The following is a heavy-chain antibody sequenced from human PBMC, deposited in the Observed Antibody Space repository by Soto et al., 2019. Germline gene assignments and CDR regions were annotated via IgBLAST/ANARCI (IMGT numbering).Heavy chain of an antibody. J-gene: IGHJ5*02. CDR2: ISYDGSNK. CDR3: ARDNGIAGSFDP. CDR1: GFTFSSYA. V-gene: IGHV3-30-3*01. D-gene: IGHD6-13*01. Sequence: QVQLVESGGGVVQPGRSLRLSCAASGFTFSSYAMHWVRQAPGKGLEWVAVISYDGSNKYYADSVKGRFTISRDNSKNTLYLQMNSLRAEDTAVYYCARDNGIAGSFDPWGQGTLVTVSS.